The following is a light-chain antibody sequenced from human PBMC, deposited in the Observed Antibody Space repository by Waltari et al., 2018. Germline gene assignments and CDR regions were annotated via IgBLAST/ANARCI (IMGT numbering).Light chain of an antibody. J-gene: IGKJ2*01. V-gene: IGKV3-20*01. CDR2: GES. CDR3: QVYGDLRDT. CDR1: QSVSSTY. Sequence: EITLTQSPGTLSLSPGERATLSCRTSQSVSSTYVGWYQQKSGQAPRLVIYGESSRATGIPDRFSGSASGTDFTLTISRLEPEDVAVYFCQVYGDLRDTFGQGTKLEIK.